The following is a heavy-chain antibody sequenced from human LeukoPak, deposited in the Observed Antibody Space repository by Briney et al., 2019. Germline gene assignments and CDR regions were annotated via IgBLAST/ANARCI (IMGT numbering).Heavy chain of an antibody. D-gene: IGHD2-21*02. V-gene: IGHV4-61*02. J-gene: IGHJ1*01. CDR2: IYTSGST. CDR1: GGSISSGSYY. Sequence: PSETLSLTCTVSGGSISSGSYYWSWIRQPAGKGLEWIGRIYTSGSTNYNPSLKSRVTISVDTSKNQFSLKLSSVTAADTAVYYCASGPYCGGDCYFFQHWGQGTLVTVSS. CDR3: ASGPYCGGDCYFFQH.